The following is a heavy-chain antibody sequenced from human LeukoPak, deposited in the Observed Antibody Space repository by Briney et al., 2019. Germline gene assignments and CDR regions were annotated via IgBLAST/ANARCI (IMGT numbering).Heavy chain of an antibody. V-gene: IGHV4-59*12. CDR2: IYYSGTT. CDR3: ARLWLLNLDK. J-gene: IGHJ4*02. CDR1: GDSISSYY. Sequence: PSETLSLTCTVSGDSISSYYWSWIRQPPGEGLEWIGYIYYSGTTDYNPSLKSRVTISVDTSKNQFSLKLSSVTAADTAVYYCARLWLLNLDKWGQGTLVTVSS. D-gene: IGHD6-19*01.